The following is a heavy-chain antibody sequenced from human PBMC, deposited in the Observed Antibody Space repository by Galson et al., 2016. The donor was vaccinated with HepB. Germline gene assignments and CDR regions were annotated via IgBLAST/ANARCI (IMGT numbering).Heavy chain of an antibody. D-gene: IGHD2-2*01. CDR1: GGTISSGNW. CDR2: IYHSGNT. Sequence: SETLSLTCAVSGGTISSGNWWSWVRQTPGNGLEWIGEIYHSGNTNYNPSLKSRVTISIDESKNHFSLKLTSVTAADTAVYYCARGEYQLLYTWFDSWGQGILVTVSS. V-gene: IGHV4-4*02. CDR3: ARGEYQLLYTWFDS. J-gene: IGHJ5*01.